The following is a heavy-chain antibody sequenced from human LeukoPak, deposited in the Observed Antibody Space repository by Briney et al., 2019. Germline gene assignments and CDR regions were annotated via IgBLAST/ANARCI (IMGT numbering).Heavy chain of an antibody. CDR2: INPSGGST. D-gene: IGHD3-22*01. Sequence: ASVKVSCKASGYAFTSYYMHWVRQAPGQGLEWLGIINPSGGSTSYAQKFQGRVTMTRDTSTSTVYMELRSLRAEDTAVYYCARVGVYYDSSGYYSDWGQGTLVTVSS. J-gene: IGHJ4*02. CDR3: ARVGVYYDSSGYYSD. V-gene: IGHV1-46*01. CDR1: GYAFTSYY.